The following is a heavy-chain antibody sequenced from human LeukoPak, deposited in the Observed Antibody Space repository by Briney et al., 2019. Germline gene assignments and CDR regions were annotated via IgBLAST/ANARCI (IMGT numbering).Heavy chain of an antibody. Sequence: SETLSLTCTVSGGSISSSSYYWGWIRQPPGKGLEWIGTVYYSGDTYYNPSLKSRVTISLDTSKNQFSLKLRSVTAADTAVYYCAREPRYCSGDSCYFFDYWGQGTLVTVSS. CDR3: AREPRYCSGDSCYFFDY. V-gene: IGHV4-39*01. D-gene: IGHD2-15*01. CDR2: VYYSGDT. J-gene: IGHJ4*02. CDR1: GGSISSSSYY.